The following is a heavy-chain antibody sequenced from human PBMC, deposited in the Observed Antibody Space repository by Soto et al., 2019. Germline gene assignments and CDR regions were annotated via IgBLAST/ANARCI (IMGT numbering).Heavy chain of an antibody. D-gene: IGHD3-16*02. CDR1: GGTFRNYP. Sequence: QVQLVQSGTEVKKPGSSVKVSCKASGGTFRNYPINWVRQAPGQGLEWMGSIFPLTDIPDYAQNFQARLTIIADKSTTTAYIEVRSLTSDDTAMYLCARGPLVVLNYFESWGQGTL. V-gene: IGHV1-69*02. J-gene: IGHJ4*02. CDR3: ARGPLVVLNYFES. CDR2: IFPLTDIP.